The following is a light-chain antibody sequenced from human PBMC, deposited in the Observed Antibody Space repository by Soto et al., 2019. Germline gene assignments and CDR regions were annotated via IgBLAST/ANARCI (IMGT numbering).Light chain of an antibody. CDR2: DDN. J-gene: IGLJ1*01. CDR3: GSWDTSLSAYV. V-gene: IGLV1-51*01. CDR1: SSNIGGNS. Sequence: QSVLTQPPPVAAAPGQNVTISCSGSSSNIGGNSVSLYQQLPGTAPKLLIYDDNKRPSGIPDRFSGSKSGTSATLGITGFQTGDEADYYCGSWDTSLSAYVFGTGTKVTVL.